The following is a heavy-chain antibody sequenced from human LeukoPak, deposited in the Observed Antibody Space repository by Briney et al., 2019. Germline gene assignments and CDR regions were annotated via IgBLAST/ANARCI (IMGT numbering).Heavy chain of an antibody. J-gene: IGHJ6*03. CDR1: GGSISSYY. V-gene: IGHV4-59*01. CDR2: ISNSGST. Sequence: PSETLSLTCSVSGGSISSYYWGWIRQPPGKGLEYIGYISNSGSTNYNPSLKSRVTISVDTSKNQFSLKLISVTAADTAVYYCARTTEGGYTYGYFYYYYMDVWGKGTTVTISS. CDR3: ARTTEGGYTYGYFYYYYMDV. D-gene: IGHD5-18*01.